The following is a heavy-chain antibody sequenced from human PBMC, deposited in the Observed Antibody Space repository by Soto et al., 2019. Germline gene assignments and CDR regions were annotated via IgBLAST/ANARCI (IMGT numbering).Heavy chain of an antibody. CDR1: GGTFSSYA. V-gene: IGHV1-69*12. CDR3: ARGSYYGSGSYHAGMDV. CDR2: IIPIFGTA. J-gene: IGHJ6*02. D-gene: IGHD3-10*01. Sequence: QVQLVQSGAEVKKPGSSVKVSCKASGGTFSSYAISWVRQAPGQGLEWMGGIIPIFGTANYAQKFQGRVTIAAEESTSTAYMELSSLRSEDTAVYYCARGSYYGSGSYHAGMDVWGQGTTVTVSS.